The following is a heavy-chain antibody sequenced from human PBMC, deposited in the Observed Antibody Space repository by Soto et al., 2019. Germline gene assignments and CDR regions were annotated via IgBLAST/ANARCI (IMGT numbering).Heavy chain of an antibody. V-gene: IGHV1-69*01. Sequence: QVQLVQSGAEVKKPGSSVKVSCKASGGTFSSYAISWVRQAPGQGLEWMGGIIPIFGTANYAQKFQGRVTITADESTSTAYMVLSSLRSEDTAVYYCARARFSLAAIHDAFDIWGQGTMVTVSS. J-gene: IGHJ3*02. CDR2: IIPIFGTA. CDR1: GGTFSSYA. CDR3: ARARFSLAAIHDAFDI. D-gene: IGHD2-21*02.